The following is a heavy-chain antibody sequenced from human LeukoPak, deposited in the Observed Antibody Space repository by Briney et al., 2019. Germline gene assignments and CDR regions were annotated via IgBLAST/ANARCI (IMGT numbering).Heavy chain of an antibody. CDR2: INPNSGHT. CDR3: ARELRRDAY. Sequence: ASVKVSCKASGYTFTSYDVNWVRQATGQGLEWTGYINPNSGHTTYAQRFQGRITMTRDTSISTAYMELTSLTSEDTAIYYCARELRRDAYWGQGALVTVSS. V-gene: IGHV1-8*01. D-gene: IGHD4-17*01. J-gene: IGHJ4*02. CDR1: GYTFTSYD.